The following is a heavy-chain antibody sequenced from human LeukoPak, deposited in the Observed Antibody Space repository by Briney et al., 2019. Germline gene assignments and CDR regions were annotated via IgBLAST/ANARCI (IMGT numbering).Heavy chain of an antibody. D-gene: IGHD2-15*01. J-gene: IGHJ4*02. CDR1: GFAYTTSW. V-gene: IGHV3-7*05. Sequence: GGSLRLSCAASGFAYTTSWMSWVRQAPGKGLEWVANINQDGSEKNYVDSVKGRFTISRDNAKKSLYLQMNSLRAEDTAVYYCAREAGSCSGGSCYAFDYWGQGTLVAVSS. CDR3: AREAGSCSGGSCYAFDY. CDR2: INQDGSEK.